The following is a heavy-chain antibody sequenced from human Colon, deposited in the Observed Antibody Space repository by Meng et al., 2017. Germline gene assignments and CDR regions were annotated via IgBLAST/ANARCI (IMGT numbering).Heavy chain of an antibody. CDR2: IYSGGST. CDR1: GFSVSSNY. V-gene: IGHV3-66*02. CDR3: AGVVTAIFY. D-gene: IGHD2-21*02. Sequence: GESLKISCAASGFSVSSNYMTWVRQAPGKGLEWASLIYSGGSTDYADSVKGRFTISRDNSKNTLYLQMNSLRPEDTAVYYCAGVVTAIFYWGQGTLVTVSS. J-gene: IGHJ4*02.